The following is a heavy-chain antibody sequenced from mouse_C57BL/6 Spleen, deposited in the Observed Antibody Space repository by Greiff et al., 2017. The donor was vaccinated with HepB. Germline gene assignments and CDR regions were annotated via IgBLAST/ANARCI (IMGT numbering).Heavy chain of an antibody. CDR1: GFTFSSYA. Sequence: EVQLVESGEGLVKPGGSLKLSCAASGFTFSSYAMSWVRQTPEKRLEWVAYISSGGDYIYYADNVKGRFTISRDNARNTLYLQMSSLKSEDTAMYYCTREWGGQYYFDYWGQGTTLTVSS. CDR2: ISSGGDYI. J-gene: IGHJ2*01. D-gene: IGHD1-3*01. V-gene: IGHV5-9-1*02. CDR3: TREWGGQYYFDY.